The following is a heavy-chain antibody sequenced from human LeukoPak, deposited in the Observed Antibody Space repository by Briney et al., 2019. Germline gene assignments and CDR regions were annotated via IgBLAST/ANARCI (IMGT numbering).Heavy chain of an antibody. Sequence: GGSLRLSCAASGFTVSSNYMSWVRQAPGKGPEWVSVIYGGGNTYHADSVKGRFTISRDNSKNTLYLQMNSLRAEDTAVYYCARDLAAGGTYPHYWGQGTLVTVSS. D-gene: IGHD6-13*01. CDR1: GFTVSSNY. J-gene: IGHJ4*02. CDR3: ARDLAAGGTYPHY. V-gene: IGHV3-53*01. CDR2: IYGGGNT.